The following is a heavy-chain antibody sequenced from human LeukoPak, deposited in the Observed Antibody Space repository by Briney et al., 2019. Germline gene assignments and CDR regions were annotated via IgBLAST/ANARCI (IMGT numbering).Heavy chain of an antibody. CDR3: ARRYCSGGSCSYVDY. Sequence: GESLKISCKGSGYSFTSYWIGWVRQMHGKGLEWMGIIYPGDSDTRYSPSFQVQVTISADKSISTAYLQWSSLKASDTAMYYCARRYCSGGSCSYVDYWGQGTLVTVSS. V-gene: IGHV5-51*01. CDR1: GYSFTSYW. J-gene: IGHJ4*02. D-gene: IGHD2-15*01. CDR2: IYPGDSDT.